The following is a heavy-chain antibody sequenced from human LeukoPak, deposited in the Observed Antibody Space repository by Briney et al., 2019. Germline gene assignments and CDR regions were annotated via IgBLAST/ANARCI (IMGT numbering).Heavy chain of an antibody. Sequence: GGSLRLSCAASGFSFSNYWMTWLRQAPGKGLEWVANIRGDESRKYYLDSVTGRFTISRDNSKNTLYLQMNSLRAEDTAVYYCATAPYYDILTGSQTDYWGQGTLVTVSS. CDR2: IRGDESRK. CDR1: GFSFSNYW. J-gene: IGHJ4*02. CDR3: ATAPYYDILTGSQTDY. V-gene: IGHV3-7*03. D-gene: IGHD3-9*01.